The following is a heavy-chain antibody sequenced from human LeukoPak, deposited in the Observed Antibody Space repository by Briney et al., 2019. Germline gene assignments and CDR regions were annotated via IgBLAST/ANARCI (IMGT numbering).Heavy chain of an antibody. CDR1: GGTFSSYA. CDR2: IIPIFGTA. V-gene: IGHV1-69*06. CDR3: ARGPAFKWYDGSGYRDY. J-gene: IGHJ4*02. Sequence: ASVKVSCKASGGTFSSYAISWVRQAPGQGLEWMGGIIPIFGTANYAQKVQGRVTITADKSTSTAYMELSSLRSEDTAVYYCARGPAFKWYDGSGYRDYWGQGTLVTVSS. D-gene: IGHD3-22*01.